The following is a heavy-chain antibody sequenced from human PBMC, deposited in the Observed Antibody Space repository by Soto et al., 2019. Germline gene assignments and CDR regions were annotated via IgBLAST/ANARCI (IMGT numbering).Heavy chain of an antibody. D-gene: IGHD2-8*01. V-gene: IGHV1-18*01. J-gene: IGHJ5*02. CDR1: GYTFTSYG. Sequence: QVQLVQSGAEVKKPGASVKVSCKASGYTFTSYGISWVRQAPGQGLEWMGWISAYNGNTNYAQKRQGRGTMTAETSTSTAYMELRSVRSDDTAVCDCAREGGVQARFDPWGQGTLVTVSS. CDR3: AREGGVQARFDP. CDR2: ISAYNGNT.